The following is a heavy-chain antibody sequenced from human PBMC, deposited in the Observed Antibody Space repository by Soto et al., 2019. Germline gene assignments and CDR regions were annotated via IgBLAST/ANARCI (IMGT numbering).Heavy chain of an antibody. CDR1: GFTFSSYG. Sequence: GGSLRLSCAASGFTFSSYGMHWVRQAPGKGLEWVAVIWYDGSNKYYADSVKGRFTISRDNSKNTLYLQMNSLRAEDTAVYYCARNEMTTGEGGWYYYYYYMDVWGKGTTVTVSS. CDR3: ARNEMTTGEGGWYYYYYYMDV. CDR2: IWYDGSNK. D-gene: IGHD4-4*01. J-gene: IGHJ6*03. V-gene: IGHV3-33*01.